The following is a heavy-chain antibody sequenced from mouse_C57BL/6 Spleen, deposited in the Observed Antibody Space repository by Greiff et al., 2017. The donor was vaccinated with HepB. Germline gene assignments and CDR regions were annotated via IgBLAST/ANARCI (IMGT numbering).Heavy chain of an antibody. CDR1: GYTFTSYG. D-gene: IGHD3-2*02. CDR2: IYPRSGNT. Sequence: VQLQQSGAELARPGASVKLSCKASGYTFTSYGISWVKQRTGQGLEWIGEIYPRSGNTYYNEKFKGKAILTADKSSSTAYMELRSLTSEDSAVYVCARLGSSGDWYFDVWGTGTTVTVSS. J-gene: IGHJ1*03. CDR3: ARLGSSGDWYFDV. V-gene: IGHV1-81*01.